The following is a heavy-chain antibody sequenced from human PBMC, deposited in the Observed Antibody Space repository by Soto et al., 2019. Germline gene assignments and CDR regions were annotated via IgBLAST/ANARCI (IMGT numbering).Heavy chain of an antibody. CDR1: GFSFSTYS. Sequence: GGSLRLSCEASGFSFSTYSMHWVRQAPGKGLEWVSSIGRRSDIYYADSVKGRFTISRDNAKNSVSLQMNSLRDEDTAVYYCAREETASPPAYGLDVLGEGTTVTVSS. CDR2: IGRRSDI. V-gene: IGHV3-21*01. D-gene: IGHD2-21*02. J-gene: IGHJ6*04. CDR3: AREETASPPAYGLDV.